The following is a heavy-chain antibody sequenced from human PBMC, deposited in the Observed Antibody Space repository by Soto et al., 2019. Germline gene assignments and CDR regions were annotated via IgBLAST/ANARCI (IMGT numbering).Heavy chain of an antibody. D-gene: IGHD2-2*01. J-gene: IGHJ3*02. Sequence: QVQLVQSGAEVKKPGASVKVSCKASGYTFTSYAMHWVRQAPGQRLEWMGWINAGNGNTKYSQKFQGRVTITRDTSASTAYMELSSVRSEDTAVYYCARDGVVPAAIARPGDAVDIWGQGTMVTVSS. V-gene: IGHV1-3*01. CDR3: ARDGVVPAAIARPGDAVDI. CDR1: GYTFTSYA. CDR2: INAGNGNT.